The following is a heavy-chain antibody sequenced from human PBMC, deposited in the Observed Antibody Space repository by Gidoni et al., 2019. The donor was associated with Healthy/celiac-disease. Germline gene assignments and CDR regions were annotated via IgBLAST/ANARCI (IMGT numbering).Heavy chain of an antibody. Sequence: EVQLVESGGGLVLPGGSLRLSCAASGFTFSSYAMSWVRQAPGKGLEWVSAISGSGGSTYYADSVKGRFTISRDNSKNTLYLQMNSLRAEDTAVYYCAKDGGYDPPDYGGNSIDYWGQGTLVTVSS. V-gene: IGHV3-23*04. J-gene: IGHJ4*02. CDR3: AKDGGYDPPDYGGNSIDY. CDR2: ISGSGGST. CDR1: GFTFSSYA. D-gene: IGHD4-17*01.